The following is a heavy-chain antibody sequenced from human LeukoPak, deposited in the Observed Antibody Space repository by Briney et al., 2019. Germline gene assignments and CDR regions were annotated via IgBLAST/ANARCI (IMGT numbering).Heavy chain of an antibody. CDR3: AGKGGLFDY. D-gene: IGHD2-15*01. CDR2: IYYNGST. CDR1: GGSIRYYY. Sequence: SETLSLTCTVSGGSIRYYYWSWIRQSPGKGLDGMGYIYYNGSTNYNPSLKSRVTISVDMSKNQFSLKMSSVTAADTAVYYCAGKGGLFDYWGQGRLVTVSS. V-gene: IGHV4-59*01. J-gene: IGHJ4*02.